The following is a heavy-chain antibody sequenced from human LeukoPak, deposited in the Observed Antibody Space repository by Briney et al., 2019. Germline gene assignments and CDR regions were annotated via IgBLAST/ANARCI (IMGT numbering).Heavy chain of an antibody. CDR1: GFTFSSYG. CDR3: ARLYSSRWYVNYGMDV. J-gene: IGHJ6*02. CDR2: IWYDGSNK. Sequence: GRSLRLSCAASGFTFSSYGMHWVRQAPGKGREWVTVIWYDGSNKYYADSVKGRFTISRDNSKNTLYLQMNSLIAEDTAVYYCARLYSSRWYVNYGMDVWGQGTTVTVSS. V-gene: IGHV3-33*01. D-gene: IGHD6-13*01.